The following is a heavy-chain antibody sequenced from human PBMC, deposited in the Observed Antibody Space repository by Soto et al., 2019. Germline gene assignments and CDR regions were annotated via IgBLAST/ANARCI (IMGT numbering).Heavy chain of an antibody. CDR3: TRGLASGDY. V-gene: IGHV1-46*03. D-gene: IGHD6-6*01. CDR2: INPNGGST. Sequence: QVQLVQPGAEVTKPGASVKFSCKASGYIFPNFYIHWVRQAPGQGLEWIGIINPNGGSTNYAQNFQGRVPMTRDTSTSTVYMDLSSQRSEDTAVYYCTRGLASGDYWGQGTLITVSS. J-gene: IGHJ4*02. CDR1: GYIFPNFY.